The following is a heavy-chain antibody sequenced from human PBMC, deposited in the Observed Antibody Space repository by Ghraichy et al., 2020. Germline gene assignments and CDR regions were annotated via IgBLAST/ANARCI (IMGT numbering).Heavy chain of an antibody. D-gene: IGHD5-12*01. J-gene: IGHJ4*02. Sequence: SETLSLTCVVSGYSISSGYYWGWIRQPPGKGLEWIGSIYHSGSTYHNPSLKSRVTISVDTSKNHFSLRLSSVTAADTAVYYCARSEFLRSVTNDYWGQGILVTVSS. CDR3: ARSEFLRSVTNDY. CDR2: IYHSGST. V-gene: IGHV4-38-2*01. CDR1: GYSISSGYY.